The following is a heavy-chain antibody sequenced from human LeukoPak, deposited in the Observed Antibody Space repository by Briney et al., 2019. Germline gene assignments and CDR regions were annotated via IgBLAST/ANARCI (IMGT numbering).Heavy chain of an antibody. D-gene: IGHD4-4*01. CDR1: GGTFSSYA. V-gene: IGHV1-69*04. CDR3: ARDRRQYRGGPYCCYGMDV. J-gene: IGHJ6*02. Sequence: SVKVSCKASGGTFSSYAISWVRQAPGQGLEWMGRIIPILGIANYAQKFQGRVTITADKSTSTAYMELSSLRSEDTAVYYCARDRRQYRGGPYCCYGMDVWGQGTTVTVSS. CDR2: IIPILGIA.